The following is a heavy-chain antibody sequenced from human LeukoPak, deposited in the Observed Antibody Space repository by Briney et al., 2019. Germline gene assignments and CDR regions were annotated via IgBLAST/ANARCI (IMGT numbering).Heavy chain of an antibody. V-gene: IGHV3-53*01. J-gene: IGHJ4*02. Sequence: PGGSLRLSSVPSGVDLNNNYVTSVSQAPGKGLEWVSILYSGGNTYYADSVKGRFRISRVNSKNTLYIQMNSLRAEDTAVYYCAKGLYREGRQPALAFDYWGQGSLVTVSS. CDR2: LYSGGNT. CDR3: AKGLYREGRQPALAFDY. CDR1: GVDLNNNY. D-gene: IGHD1-14*01.